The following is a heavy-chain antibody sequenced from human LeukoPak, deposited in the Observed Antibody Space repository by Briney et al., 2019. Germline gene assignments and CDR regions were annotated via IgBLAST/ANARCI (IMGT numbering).Heavy chain of an antibody. CDR1: GYTFTSYA. CDR2: ISAYNGVT. Sequence: ASVKVSCKASGYTFTSYAMHWVRQAPGQRLEWMGWISAYNGVTNYAQKFQGRVTMTTDTSTSTAYMELRSLRSDDTAVHYCAGGWGGSGSHDWFDPWGQGTLVTVSS. J-gene: IGHJ5*02. CDR3: AGGWGGSGSHDWFDP. D-gene: IGHD3-10*01. V-gene: IGHV1-18*01.